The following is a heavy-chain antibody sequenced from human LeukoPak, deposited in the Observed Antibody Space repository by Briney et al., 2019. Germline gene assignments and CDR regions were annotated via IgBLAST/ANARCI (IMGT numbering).Heavy chain of an antibody. CDR1: GFTFRSYA. CDR3: ARESSALFQH. J-gene: IGHJ1*01. CDR2: ISYDGSKK. Sequence: GGSLRLSCAASGFTFRSYAIHWVRQAPGKGLEWVAVISYDGSKKYYADSVKGRFTISRDNSKNTLYLQMNSLRAEDTAVYHCARESSALFQHWGQGTLVTASS. V-gene: IGHV3-30-3*01.